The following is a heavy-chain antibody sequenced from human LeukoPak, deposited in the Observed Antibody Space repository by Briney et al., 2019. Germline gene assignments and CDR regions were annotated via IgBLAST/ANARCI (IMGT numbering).Heavy chain of an antibody. Sequence: SETLSLTCTVSGGSISSYYWSWIRQPPGKGLEWIGYIYYSGSTNYNPSLKSRVTISVDTSKNQFSLKLSSVTAADTAVYYCALNSSPWAGMDVWGQGTMVTVSS. CDR1: GGSISSYY. V-gene: IGHV4-59*08. J-gene: IGHJ6*02. CDR3: ALNSSPWAGMDV. CDR2: IYYSGST. D-gene: IGHD4-23*01.